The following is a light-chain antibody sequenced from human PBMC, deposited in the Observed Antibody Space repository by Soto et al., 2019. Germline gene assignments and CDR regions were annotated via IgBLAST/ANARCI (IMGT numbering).Light chain of an antibody. J-gene: IGKJ4*01. CDR1: QSVSSTY. CDR2: AAS. Sequence: EILLTPSPGTLSLSPGESATLSCRASQSVSSTYLAWYQQKPGQAPRLLIYAASSRAPGIPDRFSGSGSGTDFTLTISRLGPEDFAVYFCQQYDGSPLTFGGGTKVDIK. V-gene: IGKV3-20*01. CDR3: QQYDGSPLT.